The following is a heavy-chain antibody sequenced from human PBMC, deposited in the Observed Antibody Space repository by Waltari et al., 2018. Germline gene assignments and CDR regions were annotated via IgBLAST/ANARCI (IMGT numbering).Heavy chain of an antibody. CDR2: ISSSSSTI. CDR1: GFTFSSYS. V-gene: IGHV3-48*01. J-gene: IGHJ6*04. Sequence: EVQLVESGGGLVQPGGSLRLSCAASGFTFSSYSMNWVRKAPGKVLEWVSYISSSSSTIYYADSVKGRFTISRDNAKNSLYLQMNSLRAEDTAVYYCARAGSPNWAPYYYYGMDVWGKGTTVTVSS. CDR3: ARAGSPNWAPYYYYGMDV. D-gene: IGHD7-27*01.